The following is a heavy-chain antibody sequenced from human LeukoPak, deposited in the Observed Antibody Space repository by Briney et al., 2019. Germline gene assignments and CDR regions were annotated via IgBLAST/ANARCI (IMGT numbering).Heavy chain of an antibody. J-gene: IGHJ4*02. Sequence: GESLKISCKGSGYSFTSYWIGWVRQMPGKGLEWMGIIYPGDSDTRYSPSFQGQVTISADKSISTAYLQWSSLKASDTAMYYCARRRALPYFDWSDVGDYWGQGTLVTVSS. CDR2: IYPGDSDT. CDR3: ARRRALPYFDWSDVGDY. CDR1: GYSFTSYW. D-gene: IGHD3-9*01. V-gene: IGHV5-51*01.